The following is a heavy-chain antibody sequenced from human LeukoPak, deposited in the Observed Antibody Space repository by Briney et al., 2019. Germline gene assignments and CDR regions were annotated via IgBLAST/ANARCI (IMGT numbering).Heavy chain of an antibody. CDR3: ARLLGPRFLEWPLDY. CDR1: GYGFTSYW. J-gene: IGHJ4*02. D-gene: IGHD3-3*01. Sequence: GESLQISFKGSGYGFTSYWIGWVRQMPGKGLEWMGVIYPGDSDTRYSPSFQGQVTISADKSISTAYLQWSSLKASDTAMYYCARLLGPRFLEWPLDYWGQGTLVTVSS. CDR2: IYPGDSDT. V-gene: IGHV5-51*01.